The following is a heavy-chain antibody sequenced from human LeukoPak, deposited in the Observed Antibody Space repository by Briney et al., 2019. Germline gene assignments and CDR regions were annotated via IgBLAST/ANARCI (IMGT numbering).Heavy chain of an antibody. Sequence: ASVKVSCKTPGYNFTSADTNWVRQATGQGPEWMGWMNPSSGNTDYAQNFQGRLDLTRNIALTTAYMELSSLTSEDTATYYCVRAAQEGRDSLTGVQTGNEFDPWGQGTLVTVSS. CDR3: VRAAQEGRDSLTGVQTGNEFDP. V-gene: IGHV1-8*01. CDR1: GYNFTSAD. J-gene: IGHJ5*02. CDR2: MNPSSGNT. D-gene: IGHD3-9*01.